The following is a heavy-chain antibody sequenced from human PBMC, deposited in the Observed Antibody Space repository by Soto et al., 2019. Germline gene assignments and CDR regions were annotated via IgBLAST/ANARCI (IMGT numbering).Heavy chain of an antibody. CDR1: GFTFSSYS. V-gene: IGHV3-21*01. CDR2: ISSSSSYI. Sequence: GGSLRLSCAASGFTFSSYSMNWVRQAPGKGLEWVSSISSSSSYIYYADSVKGRFTISRDNAKNSLYLQMNSLRAEDTAVYYCARALPYGSGSYLMDVWGQGTTVTVSS. CDR3: ARALPYGSGSYLMDV. J-gene: IGHJ6*02. D-gene: IGHD3-10*01.